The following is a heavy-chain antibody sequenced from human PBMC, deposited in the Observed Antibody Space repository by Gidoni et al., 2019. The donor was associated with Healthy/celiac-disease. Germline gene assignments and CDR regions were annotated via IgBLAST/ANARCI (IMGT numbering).Heavy chain of an antibody. V-gene: IGHV4-39*01. D-gene: IGHD3-10*01. CDR3: ARQILLWFGETHFDY. CDR1: GCSIRSSRYY. CDR2: IYYSGST. Sequence: QLQLQESGPGLVKPSETLSLTCTVSGCSIRSSRYYWGWIRQPPGKGLEWIGSIYYSGSTYYNPSLKSRVTISVDTSKNQFSLKLSSVTAADTAVYYCARQILLWFGETHFDYWGQGTLVTVSS. J-gene: IGHJ4*02.